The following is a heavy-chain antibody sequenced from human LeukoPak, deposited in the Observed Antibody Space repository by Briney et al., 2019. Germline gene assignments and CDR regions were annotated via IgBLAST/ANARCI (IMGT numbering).Heavy chain of an antibody. V-gene: IGHV3-7*03. J-gene: IGHJ6*03. CDR2: IKQDGSEK. CDR3: ARAKCSSTSCYGNYYYYMDV. CDR1: GFTFSSYW. D-gene: IGHD2-2*01. Sequence: PGGSLRLSCAASGFTFSSYWMGWVRQAPGKGLEWVANIKQDGSEKYYVDSVKGRFTISRDNAKNSLYLQMNSLRAEDTALYYCARAKCSSTSCYGNYYYYMDVWGKGTTVTVSS.